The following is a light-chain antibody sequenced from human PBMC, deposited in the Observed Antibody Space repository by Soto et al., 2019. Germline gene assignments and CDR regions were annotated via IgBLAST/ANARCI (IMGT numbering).Light chain of an antibody. V-gene: IGKV3-15*01. CDR2: GAS. J-gene: IGKJ4*01. Sequence: EIVMTQSPATLSVSPGERATLSCRASQSVSSNLAWYQQKPGQAPRLLIYGASTRATGIPARFSGSGSGTDLTLTLSSLQSEDCAVYYCQQYNNWPPLTFGGGTKVEIK. CDR1: QSVSSN. CDR3: QQYNNWPPLT.